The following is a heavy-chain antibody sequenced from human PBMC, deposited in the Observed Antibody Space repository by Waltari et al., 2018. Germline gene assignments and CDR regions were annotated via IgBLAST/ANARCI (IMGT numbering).Heavy chain of an antibody. CDR3: ARGSYSSGCDF. J-gene: IGHJ4*02. D-gene: IGHD6-19*01. CDR1: GFTFPNYG. V-gene: IGHV3-30*03. Sequence: QLVGSGGGVVQPGGSLRLSCAASGFTFPNYGMHWVRQSPGKGLEWVAVILSDGSNEYYADSVKGRFTISRDNSKNTLYLQMNSLRVQDTAVYYCARGSYSSGCDFWGQGTQVTVSS. CDR2: ILSDGSNE.